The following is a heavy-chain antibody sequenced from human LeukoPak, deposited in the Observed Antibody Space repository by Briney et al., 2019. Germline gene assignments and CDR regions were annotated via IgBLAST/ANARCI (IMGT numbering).Heavy chain of an antibody. D-gene: IGHD3-16*01. CDR1: GFTFSSYS. CDR2: ISSSSSYI. CDR3: ARGGPRGPHAFDI. Sequence: PGGSLRLSCAASGFTFSSYSMSWVRQAPGKGLEWVSSISSSSSYIYYADSVKGRFTISRDNAKNSLYLQMNSLRAEDTAVYYCARGGPRGPHAFDIWGQGTMVTVSS. J-gene: IGHJ3*02. V-gene: IGHV3-21*01.